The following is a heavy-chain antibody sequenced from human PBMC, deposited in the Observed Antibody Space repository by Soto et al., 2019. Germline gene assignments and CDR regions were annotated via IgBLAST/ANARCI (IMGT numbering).Heavy chain of an antibody. J-gene: IGHJ4*02. CDR2: IYSGGST. Sequence: GGSLRLSCAASGFTFSSYAMSWVRQAPGKGLEWVSVIYSGGSTYYADSVKGRFTISRDNSKNTLYLQMNSLRAEDTAVYYCARGESRIAYYFDYWGQGTLVTVSS. CDR1: GFTFSSYA. D-gene: IGHD6-13*01. V-gene: IGHV3-53*01. CDR3: ARGESRIAYYFDY.